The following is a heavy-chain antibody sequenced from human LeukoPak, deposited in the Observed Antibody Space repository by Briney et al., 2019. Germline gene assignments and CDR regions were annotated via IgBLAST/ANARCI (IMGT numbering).Heavy chain of an antibody. V-gene: IGHV3-30*02. J-gene: IGHJ5*02. Sequence: PGGSLRLSCTASGFTLTHYGMHWVRQAPGKGLEWVAFTQYDESNKYYADSVKGRFTFSRDNSKNTMYLQMISLRAEDTAVYYCAKDFGEPAAIRPGPVNWFDPWGQGTLVTVSS. CDR3: AKDFGEPAAIRPGPVNWFDP. CDR1: GFTLTHYG. D-gene: IGHD2-2*02. CDR2: TQYDESNK.